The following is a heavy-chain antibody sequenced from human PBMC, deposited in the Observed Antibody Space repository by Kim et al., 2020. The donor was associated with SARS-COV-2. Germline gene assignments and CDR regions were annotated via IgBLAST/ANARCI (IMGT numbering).Heavy chain of an antibody. Sequence: SETLSLTCTVSGGSISSYYWSWIRQPPGKGLEWIGYIYYSGSTNYNPSLKSRVTISVDTSKNQFSLKLSSVTAADTAVYYCARRNNYYYYYGMDVWGQGTTVTVSS. J-gene: IGHJ6*02. V-gene: IGHV4-59*08. CDR1: GGSISSYY. CDR2: IYYSGST. D-gene: IGHD1-1*01. CDR3: ARRNNYYYYYGMDV.